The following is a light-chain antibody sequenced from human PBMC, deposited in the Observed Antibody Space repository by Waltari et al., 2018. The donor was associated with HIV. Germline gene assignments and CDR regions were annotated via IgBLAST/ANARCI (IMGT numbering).Light chain of an antibody. CDR1: SSNIGSNT. Sequence: QSVLTQPPSASGTPGQRVTISCSGSSSNIGSNTVNWYQQLPGTAPKLLIYSNNQRPAGVPDRVYGSKSGTSASLAISGLQSEDEADYYWAAWDDSLNGGVFGGGTKLTVL. V-gene: IGLV1-44*01. CDR3: AAWDDSLNGGV. CDR2: SNN. J-gene: IGLJ3*02.